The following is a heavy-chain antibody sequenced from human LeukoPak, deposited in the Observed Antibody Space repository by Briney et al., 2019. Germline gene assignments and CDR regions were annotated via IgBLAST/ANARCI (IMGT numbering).Heavy chain of an antibody. Sequence: PSETLSLTCTVSGGSISSSSYYWGWIRQPPGKGLEWIGSIYYSGSTYYNPSLKSRVTISVDTSKNQFSLKLSSVTAADTAVYYCARDDPHYYGSGRQAFDIWGQGTMVTVSS. CDR3: ARDDPHYYGSGRQAFDI. CDR2: IYYSGST. V-gene: IGHV4-39*07. J-gene: IGHJ3*02. CDR1: GGSISSSSYY. D-gene: IGHD3-10*01.